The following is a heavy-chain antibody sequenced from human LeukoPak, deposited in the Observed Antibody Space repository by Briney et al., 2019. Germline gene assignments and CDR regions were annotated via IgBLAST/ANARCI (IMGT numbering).Heavy chain of an antibody. CDR2: INPNSGGT. Sequence: ASVKVSCKASGYTFTGYYMHWVRQAPGQGLEWMGRINPNSGGTNYAQKFQGRVTMTRDTSISTAYMELSRLRSEDTAVYYCSRALTYYYDSSGYYVYYYYGMDVWGQGTTVTVSS. CDR1: GYTFTGYY. CDR3: SRALTYYYDSSGYYVYYYYGMDV. D-gene: IGHD3-22*01. J-gene: IGHJ6*02. V-gene: IGHV1-2*06.